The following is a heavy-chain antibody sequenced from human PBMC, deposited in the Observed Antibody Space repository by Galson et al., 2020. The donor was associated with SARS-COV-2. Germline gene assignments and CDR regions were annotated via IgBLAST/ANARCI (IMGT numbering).Heavy chain of an antibody. J-gene: IGHJ6*02. CDR3: ARGGWRYFDWLSDYYYSGMDV. D-gene: IGHD3-9*01. V-gene: IGHV1-69*13. CDR1: GGTFSSYA. CDR2: IIPIFGTA. Sequence: SVKVSCKASGGTFSSYAISWVRQAPGQGLEWMGGIIPIFGTANYAQKVQGRVTITADESTSTAYMELSSLRSEDTAVYYCARGGWRYFDWLSDYYYSGMDVWGQGTTVTVSS.